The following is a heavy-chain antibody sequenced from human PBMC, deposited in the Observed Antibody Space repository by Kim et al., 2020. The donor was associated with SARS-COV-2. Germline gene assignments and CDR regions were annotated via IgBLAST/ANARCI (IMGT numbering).Heavy chain of an antibody. CDR3: ARYPSGYYTSHYYYGMDV. V-gene: IGHV4-34*01. J-gene: IGHJ6*02. D-gene: IGHD3-3*01. CDR2: INHSGST. Sequence: SETLSLTCAVYGGSFSGYYWSWIRQPPGKGLGWIGEINHSGSTNYNPSLKSRVTISVDTSKNQFSLKLSSVTAADTAVYYCARYPSGYYTSHYYYGMDVWGQGTTVSVSS. CDR1: GGSFSGYY.